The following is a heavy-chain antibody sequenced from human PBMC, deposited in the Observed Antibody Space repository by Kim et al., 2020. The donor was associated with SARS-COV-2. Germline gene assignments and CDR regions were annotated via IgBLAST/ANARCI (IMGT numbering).Heavy chain of an antibody. D-gene: IGHD6-19*01. J-gene: IGHJ4*02. CDR2: INTGNGNS. V-gene: IGHV1-3*04. CDR3: ARGGGSYSFDY. CDR1: GYTFTSFG. Sequence: ASVKVSCKASGYTFTSFGIHWVRQAPGQRLEWMGWINTGNGNSGSSQNFQGRVTITRDTSASTVYMELSSLRSEDTAVYYCARGGGSYSFDYWGQGTLVTVSS.